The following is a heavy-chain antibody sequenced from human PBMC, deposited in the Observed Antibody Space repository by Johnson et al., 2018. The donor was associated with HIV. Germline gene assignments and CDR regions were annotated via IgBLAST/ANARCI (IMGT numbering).Heavy chain of an antibody. Sequence: VQLVESGGGLVQPGRSLRLSCAASGFTFDDYAMHWVRQAPGKGLEWVSGISWNSGSKGYADSVKGRFTISRDNAKNSLYLQMNSLRAEDTALYYCANIGETYAFDIWGQGTMVTVFS. D-gene: IGHD4-17*01. J-gene: IGHJ3*02. V-gene: IGHV3-9*01. CDR1: GFTFDDYA. CDR2: ISWNSGSK. CDR3: ANIGETYAFDI.